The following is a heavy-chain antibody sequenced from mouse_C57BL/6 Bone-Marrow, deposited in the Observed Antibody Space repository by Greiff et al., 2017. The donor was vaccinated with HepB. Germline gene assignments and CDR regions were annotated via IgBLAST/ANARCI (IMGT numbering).Heavy chain of an antibody. CDR3: ARNRLSGMDY. D-gene: IGHD2-14*01. Sequence: QVQLKESGPGLVQPSQSLSITCTVSGFSLTSYGVHWVRQSPGKGLEWLGVIWSGGSTDYNAAFISRLSISKDNPKSQVFFKMNSLQADDTAIYYCARNRLSGMDYWGQGTSVTVSS. CDR1: GFSLTSYG. V-gene: IGHV2-2*01. J-gene: IGHJ4*01. CDR2: IWSGGST.